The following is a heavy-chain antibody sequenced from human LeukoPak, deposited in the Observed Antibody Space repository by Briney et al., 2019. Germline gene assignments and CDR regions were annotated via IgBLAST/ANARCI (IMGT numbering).Heavy chain of an antibody. D-gene: IGHD5-24*01. CDR2: ISTYNGDT. CDR1: DYTFTSYG. Sequence: ASVKVSCKASDYTFTSYGISWVRQAPGQGLECMGWISTYNGDTKYTQKLQGRVTMTADTSTRTAYMELRSLRSDDTAVYYCARGWIEMPTVYFDYWGQGTLVSVFS. J-gene: IGHJ4*02. V-gene: IGHV1-18*01. CDR3: ARGWIEMPTVYFDY.